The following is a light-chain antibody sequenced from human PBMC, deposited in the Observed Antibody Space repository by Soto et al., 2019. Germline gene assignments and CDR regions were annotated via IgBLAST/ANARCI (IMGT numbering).Light chain of an antibody. Sequence: QLVLTQSPSASASLGASVKLTCTLSSGHTNYAIAWHQLQPEKGPRYLMKLNSDGRHSKGDGIPDRFSGSSSGAERYLTIASLRSEDEADYYCLTWGAGIWVFGGGTKVTV. CDR2: LNSDGRH. J-gene: IGLJ3*02. CDR3: LTWGAGIWV. V-gene: IGLV4-69*01. CDR1: SGHTNYA.